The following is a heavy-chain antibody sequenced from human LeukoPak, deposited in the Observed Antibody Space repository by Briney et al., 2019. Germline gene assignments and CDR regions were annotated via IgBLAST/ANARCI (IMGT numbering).Heavy chain of an antibody. J-gene: IGHJ6*02. CDR1: GYTFTGYY. CDR2: INPNSGGT. V-gene: IGHV1-2*06. CDR3: ARDLVGRYYGMDV. D-gene: IGHD2-21*01. Sequence: ASVKVSCKASGYTFTGYYVHWVRQAPGQGLEWMGRINPNSGGTNYAQKFQGRVTMTRDTSINTAYMELSRLTSDDTAVYYCARDLVGRYYGMDVWGQGTTVTVSS.